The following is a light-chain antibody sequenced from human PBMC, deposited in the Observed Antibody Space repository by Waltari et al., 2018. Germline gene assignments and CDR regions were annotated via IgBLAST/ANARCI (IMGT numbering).Light chain of an antibody. Sequence: SYVLTQPPPVSVAPGQTARITCGGNTIGSQSGHWYQQKPGQATVLVLYDDSDRPSGIPDRFSGSNSGNTATLTISRVEAGDEADYFCQVWDTSSGQEVFGGGTKLTVL. CDR2: DDS. CDR1: TIGSQS. CDR3: QVWDTSSGQEV. J-gene: IGLJ2*01. V-gene: IGLV3-21*02.